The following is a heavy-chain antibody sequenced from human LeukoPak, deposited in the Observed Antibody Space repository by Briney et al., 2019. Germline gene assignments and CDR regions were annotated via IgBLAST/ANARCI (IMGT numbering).Heavy chain of an antibody. CDR2: INSDGSTT. CDR3: TRPESSSSLACDH. V-gene: IGHV3-74*01. Sequence: GGSLRLSCAASGFTFSSSWMHWVRQAPGKELVWVSRINSDGSTTNYADSVKGRFIISRDNAKNTLYLQMNSLRAEDTAVYYCTRPESSSSLACDHWGQGTLVTVSS. J-gene: IGHJ4*02. CDR1: GFTFSSSW. D-gene: IGHD2-2*01.